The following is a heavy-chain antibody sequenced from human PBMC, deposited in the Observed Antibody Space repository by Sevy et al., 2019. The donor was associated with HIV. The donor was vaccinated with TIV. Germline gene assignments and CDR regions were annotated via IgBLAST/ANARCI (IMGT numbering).Heavy chain of an antibody. D-gene: IGHD3-3*01. V-gene: IGHV1-24*01. J-gene: IGHJ4*02. CDR1: GYTLTQLS. Sequence: ASVKVSCKLSGYTLTQLSMHWVRQAPGKGLEWLGSFDPEDGERIYAQKFQGRFTMTEETSTDTAYMELSSLRSEDTAIYYFATGREYYEGNSGYFDYWGQGTLVTVSS. CDR2: FDPEDGER. CDR3: ATGREYYEGNSGYFDY.